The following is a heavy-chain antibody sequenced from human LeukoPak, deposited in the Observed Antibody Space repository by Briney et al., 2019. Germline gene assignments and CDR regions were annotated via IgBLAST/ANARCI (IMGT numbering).Heavy chain of an antibody. Sequence: SGGSLSLSCAASGFTFNTFEMNWVRQAPGKGLEWLSYVSGGGETRYYADSVKGRFTISRDNSKNSLYLQMNSLRAEDTAVYYCARDASGGDLPFDYWGQGTLVTV. J-gene: IGHJ4*02. CDR2: VSGGGETR. V-gene: IGHV3-48*03. CDR1: GFTFNTFE. CDR3: ARDASGGDLPFDY. D-gene: IGHD2-21*02.